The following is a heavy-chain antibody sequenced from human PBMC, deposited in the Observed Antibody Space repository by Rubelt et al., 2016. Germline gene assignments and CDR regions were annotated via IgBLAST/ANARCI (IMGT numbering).Heavy chain of an antibody. CDR1: VGSISSSY. CDR2: MYYSGAT. J-gene: IGHJ4*02. CDR3: ARLTPKSSGSPRFDQ. V-gene: IGHV4-59*08. D-gene: IGHD1-26*01. Sequence: QVQLQESGPGLVKPSETLSLTCTVSVGSISSSYWGWIRQPPGKGLEWIGFMYYSGATNYNPSRKSGVTMSWERAKNQFALGCGSVTAADTAVYYCARLTPKSSGSPRFDQRGRGTLVTVSS.